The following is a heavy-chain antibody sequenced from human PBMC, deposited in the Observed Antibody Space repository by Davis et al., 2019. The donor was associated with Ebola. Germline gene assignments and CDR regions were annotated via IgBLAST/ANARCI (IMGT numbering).Heavy chain of an antibody. CDR3: ARRHYDFWSGYYNSNWFDP. J-gene: IGHJ5*02. CDR2: ISYSGST. Sequence: PSETLSLTCTVSGGSISHYYWSWIRQPPGKGLEWIGYISYSGSTNYNRSLKSRVTISVDTSKNQFSLKLSSVTAADTAVYYCARRHYDFWSGYYNSNWFDPWGQGTLVTVSS. V-gene: IGHV4-59*08. D-gene: IGHD3-3*01. CDR1: GGSISHYY.